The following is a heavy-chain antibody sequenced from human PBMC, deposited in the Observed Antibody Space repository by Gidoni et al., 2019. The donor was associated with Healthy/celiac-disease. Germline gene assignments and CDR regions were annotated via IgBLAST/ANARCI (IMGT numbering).Heavy chain of an antibody. CDR1: GFTFDDYA. D-gene: IGHD3-22*01. CDR3: AKDKNYDSSGSDAFDI. CDR2: ISWNSGSI. J-gene: IGHJ3*02. Sequence: EVQLVESGGGLVQPGRSLRLSCAASGFTFDDYAMHWVRQAQGKGLEWVSGISWNSGSIGYADSVKGRFTISRDNAKNSLYLQMNSLRAEDTALYYCAKDKNYDSSGSDAFDIWAKGQWSPSLQ. V-gene: IGHV3-9*01.